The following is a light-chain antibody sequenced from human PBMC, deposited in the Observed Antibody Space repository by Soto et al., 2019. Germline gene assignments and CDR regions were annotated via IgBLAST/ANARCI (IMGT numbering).Light chain of an antibody. Sequence: EVVLTQSPATLSLSPGETATLSCRASHNVDIYLAWYQQKPGQAPWLLIYDASNRATGIPARFSGSGSGTDFTLTTSSLEPEDSAVYYCQQRKHWPPLTFGQGTRLE. V-gene: IGKV3-11*01. CDR1: HNVDIY. CDR3: QQRKHWPPLT. CDR2: DAS. J-gene: IGKJ5*01.